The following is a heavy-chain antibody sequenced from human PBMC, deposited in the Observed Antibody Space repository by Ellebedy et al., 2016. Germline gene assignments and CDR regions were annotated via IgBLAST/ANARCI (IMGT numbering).Heavy chain of an antibody. Sequence: GESLKISXKGSGYSFTSYWIGWVRQMPGKGLEWMGIIYPGDSDIRYSPSFQGQVTISADKSISTAYLQWSSLRASDTAMYYCARRMGPDLNGPDDYWGQGTLVTVSS. CDR1: GYSFTSYW. CDR2: IYPGDSDI. CDR3: ARRMGPDLNGPDDY. D-gene: IGHD1-1*01. J-gene: IGHJ4*02. V-gene: IGHV5-51*01.